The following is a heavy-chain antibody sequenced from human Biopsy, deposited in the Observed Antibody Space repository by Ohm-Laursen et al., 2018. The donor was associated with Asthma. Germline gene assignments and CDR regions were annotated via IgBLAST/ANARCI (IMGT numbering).Heavy chain of an antibody. D-gene: IGHD1-26*01. J-gene: IGHJ4*02. V-gene: IGHV3-23*01. Sequence: SLRLSCSAPGFRFSDYGMHWVRQAPGKGLEWVSAISGSGGSTYYADSVKGRFTISRDKSRNTLYMQMNSLRAEDTAVYYCAKRGSYFDYWGQGTLVTVSS. CDR2: ISGSGGST. CDR3: AKRGSYFDY. CDR1: GFRFSDYG.